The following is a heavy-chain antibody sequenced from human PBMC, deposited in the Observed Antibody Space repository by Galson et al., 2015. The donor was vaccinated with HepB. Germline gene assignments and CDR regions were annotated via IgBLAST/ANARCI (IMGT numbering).Heavy chain of an antibody. D-gene: IGHD3-10*01. Sequence: SLRLSCAASGFTFSSYVMHWVRQAPGKGLEWVALIFGDGTIEAYADSVKGRFTISRDNSKSTLYLQMNSLRAQDTAVYYCAREFGEAEFDYWGQGTLVTVSS. J-gene: IGHJ4*02. CDR3: AREFGEAEFDY. CDR1: GFTFSSYV. CDR2: IFGDGTIE. V-gene: IGHV3-30*11.